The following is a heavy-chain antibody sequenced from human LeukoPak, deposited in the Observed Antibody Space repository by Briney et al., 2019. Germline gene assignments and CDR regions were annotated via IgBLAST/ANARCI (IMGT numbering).Heavy chain of an antibody. Sequence: SETLSLTCTVSGGSISSSGYYWGWIRQPPGKGLEWIGSIYYSGSTYYNPSLKSRVTLSVDTSKNQFSLKLNSVTAADTAVYYCSRHTFYYDSSHYVVDYWGQGTLVTVSS. CDR2: IYYSGST. J-gene: IGHJ4*02. CDR3: SRHTFYYDSSHYVVDY. D-gene: IGHD3-22*01. CDR1: GGSISSSGYY. V-gene: IGHV4-39*01.